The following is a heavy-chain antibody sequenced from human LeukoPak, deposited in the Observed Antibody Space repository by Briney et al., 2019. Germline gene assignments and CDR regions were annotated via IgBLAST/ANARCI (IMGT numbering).Heavy chain of an antibody. J-gene: IGHJ4*02. Sequence: SVKVSCKASGGTFSSYAISWVRQAPGQGLEWMGRIIPILGIANYAQKFQGRVTITADKSTSTAYTELSSLRSEDTAVYYCARDRDSSSWTDYWGQGTLVTVSS. CDR2: IIPILGIA. V-gene: IGHV1-69*04. D-gene: IGHD6-13*01. CDR3: ARDRDSSSWTDY. CDR1: GGTFSSYA.